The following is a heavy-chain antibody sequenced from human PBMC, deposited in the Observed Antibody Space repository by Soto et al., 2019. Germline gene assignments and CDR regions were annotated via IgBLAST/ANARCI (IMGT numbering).Heavy chain of an antibody. J-gene: IGHJ4*02. D-gene: IGHD2-15*01. CDR1: GFTFSSYS. V-gene: IGHV3-74*01. Sequence: PGGSLRLSCAASGFTFSSYSMNWVRQGPGKGLVWVSRVNPDGSITSCADSVKGRFTISRDNAKNTLYLQMSSLRVEDTAVYYCARTPTSDALYFDYWGQGAMVTVSS. CDR3: ARTPTSDALYFDY. CDR2: VNPDGSIT.